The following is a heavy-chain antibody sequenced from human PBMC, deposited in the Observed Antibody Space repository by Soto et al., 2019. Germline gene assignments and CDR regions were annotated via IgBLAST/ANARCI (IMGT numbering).Heavy chain of an antibody. V-gene: IGHV4-39*01. J-gene: IGHJ6*02. Sequence: SETLSLTCTVSGGSISSSSYYGGWIRQPPGKGLEWIGSIYYSGSTYYNPSLKSRVTISVDTSKNQFSLKLSSVTAADTAVYYCARQVGQWLVHNYYYYYGMDVWGQGTTVTVSS. CDR3: ARQVGQWLVHNYYYYYGMDV. CDR2: IYYSGST. D-gene: IGHD6-19*01. CDR1: GGSISSSSYY.